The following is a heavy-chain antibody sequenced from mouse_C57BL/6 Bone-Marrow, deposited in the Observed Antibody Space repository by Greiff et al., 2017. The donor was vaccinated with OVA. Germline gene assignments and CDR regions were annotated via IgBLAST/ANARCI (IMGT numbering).Heavy chain of an antibody. CDR1: GFTFSDYG. V-gene: IGHV5-15*01. D-gene: IGHD3-2*02. Sequence: EVQLQESGGGLVQPGGSLKLSCAASGFTFSDYGMAWVRQAPRKGPEWVAFISNLAYSIYYADTVTGRFTISRENAKNTLYLEMSSLRSEDTAMYYCARTAQATEFAYWGQGTLVTVSA. CDR2: ISNLAYSI. J-gene: IGHJ3*01. CDR3: ARTAQATEFAY.